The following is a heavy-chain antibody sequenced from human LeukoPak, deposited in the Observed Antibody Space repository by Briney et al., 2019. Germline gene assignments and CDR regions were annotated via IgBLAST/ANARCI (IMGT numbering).Heavy chain of an antibody. Sequence: GRSLRLSCAASGFTFDDYALHWVRQAPGKGLEWVSGISWNSGSIGYADSVKGRFTISRDNAKNSLYLQMNSLRAEDTAVYYCARDCQYCSNTNCRCCWGQGTLVTVSS. CDR3: ARDCQYCSNTNCRCC. V-gene: IGHV3-9*01. J-gene: IGHJ4*02. CDR2: ISWNSGSI. D-gene: IGHD2-2*01. CDR1: GFTFDDYA.